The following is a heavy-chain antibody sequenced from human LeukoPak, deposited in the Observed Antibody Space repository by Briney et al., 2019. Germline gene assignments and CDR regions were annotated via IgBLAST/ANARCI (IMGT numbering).Heavy chain of an antibody. CDR2: IRSDGSDT. V-gene: IGHV3-74*01. J-gene: IGHJ4*02. CDR1: GFTFSDTW. Sequence: PGGSLRLSCAASGFTFSDTWMHWVRQAPGEGLVWVSRIRSDGSDTRYAESVKGRFTISRDNAKNTLYLQMNSLTAEDTAVYYCAKDDAWLRFGEWSQGTLVTVSA. D-gene: IGHD3-10*01. CDR3: AKDDAWLRFGE.